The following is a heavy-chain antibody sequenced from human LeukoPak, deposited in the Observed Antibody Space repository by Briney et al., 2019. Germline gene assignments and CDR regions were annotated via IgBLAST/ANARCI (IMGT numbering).Heavy chain of an antibody. V-gene: IGHV4-30-2*01. J-gene: IGHJ6*04. CDR1: GGSLNFGGYS. CDR2: IYNSGIT. CDR3: ARGPGLYLGWGIPPTAVAF. Sequence: SETLSLTCAVSGGSLNFGGYSWSWIRQPPGKGLECIGYIYNSGITYYNPSLKSRVTISVDRSKNQFSLKLSSVTAADTAVYYCARGPGLYLGWGIPPTAVAFGAKGPRVTVSS. D-gene: IGHD3-10*01.